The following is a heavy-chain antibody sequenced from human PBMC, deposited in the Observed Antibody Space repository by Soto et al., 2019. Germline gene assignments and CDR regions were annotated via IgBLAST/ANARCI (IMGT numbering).Heavy chain of an antibody. D-gene: IGHD6-6*01. CDR3: ARPYIAATPGEGFDP. CDR2: IYPGDSDT. Sequence: LGESLKISCKGSGYSFTSYWIGWVRQMPGKGLAWMGIIYPGDSDTRYSPSFQGQVTISADKSISTAYLQWSSLKASDTAMYYCARPYIAATPGEGFDPWGQGTLVTVSS. V-gene: IGHV5-51*01. CDR1: GYSFTSYW. J-gene: IGHJ5*02.